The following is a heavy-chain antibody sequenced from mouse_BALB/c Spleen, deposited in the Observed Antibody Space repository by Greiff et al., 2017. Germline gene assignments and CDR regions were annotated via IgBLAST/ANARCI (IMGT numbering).Heavy chain of an antibody. Sequence: VQLQQSGAELVKPGASVKLSCTASGFNIKDTYMHWVKQRPEQGLEWIGRIDPANGNTKYDPKFQGKATITADTSSNTAYLQLSSLTSEDTAVYYCAYYRYEAWFAYWGQGTLVTVSA. CDR3: AYYRYEAWFAY. J-gene: IGHJ3*01. D-gene: IGHD2-14*01. V-gene: IGHV14-3*02. CDR2: IDPANGNT. CDR1: GFNIKDTY.